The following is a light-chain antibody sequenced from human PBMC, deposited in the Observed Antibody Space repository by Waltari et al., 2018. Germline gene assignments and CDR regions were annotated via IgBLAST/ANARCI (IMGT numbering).Light chain of an antibody. Sequence: EIVLTQSPATLSLSPGERATLSCRASQRVDNYLAWYQHKPGQVPRLLIYDAANRATGIPARFSGSGSGADFTLIISSLEPADFAVYYCHQRSNWPLTFGGGTKVEIK. CDR3: HQRSNWPLT. CDR1: QRVDNY. V-gene: IGKV3-11*01. J-gene: IGKJ4*01. CDR2: DAA.